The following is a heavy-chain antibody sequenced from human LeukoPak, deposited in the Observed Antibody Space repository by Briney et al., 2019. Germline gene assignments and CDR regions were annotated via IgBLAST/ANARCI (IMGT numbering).Heavy chain of an antibody. CDR3: AHTVWSGNYFDY. Sequence: GGSLRLSCAASGFTFSTSWMHWVRQVPGKGLVWVSRINSDGRSTDYADSVKGRFTISRDNTKNTLYLQMNSLRVEDTAVYYYAHTVWSGNYFDYWGQGTLVTVSS. V-gene: IGHV3-74*01. CDR1: GFTFSTSW. D-gene: IGHD3-3*01. J-gene: IGHJ4*02. CDR2: INSDGRST.